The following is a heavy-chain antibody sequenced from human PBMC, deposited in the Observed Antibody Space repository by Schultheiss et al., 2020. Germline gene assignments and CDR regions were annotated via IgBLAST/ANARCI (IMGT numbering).Heavy chain of an antibody. CDR2: VYPGDSDT. V-gene: IGHV5-51*01. J-gene: IGHJ4*02. CDR1: GYSFTNYW. Sequence: GESLKIACKASGYSFTNYWIAWVRQMPGKGLEWMGFVYPGDSDTRYSPSFQGQVTISADKSISTAYLQWSSLKASDTAMYYCARRDSGSPLDYWGQGTLVTVSS. D-gene: IGHD1-26*01. CDR3: ARRDSGSPLDY.